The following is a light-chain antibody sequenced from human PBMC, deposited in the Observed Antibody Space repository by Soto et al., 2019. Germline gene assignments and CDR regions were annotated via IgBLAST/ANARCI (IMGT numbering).Light chain of an antibody. Sequence: QSAPTQPASVSGSPGQSITISCTGTSSDVGGYNYVSWYQQHPGKAPKLMIYEVSNRPSGVSNRFSGSKSGNTASLTISGLQAEDEADYYCSSYTSSSRVFGGGTKLTVL. CDR2: EVS. CDR1: SSDVGGYNY. CDR3: SSYTSSSRV. V-gene: IGLV2-14*01. J-gene: IGLJ3*02.